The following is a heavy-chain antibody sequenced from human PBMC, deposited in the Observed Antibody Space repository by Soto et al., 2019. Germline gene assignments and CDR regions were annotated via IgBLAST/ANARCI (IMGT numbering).Heavy chain of an antibody. J-gene: IGHJ6*02. D-gene: IGHD5-12*01. V-gene: IGHV1-69*01. Sequence: QVQLVQSGAEVKKPGSSVKVSCKASGGTFSSYAISWVRQAPGQGLEWMGGIIPIFGTANYAQKFQGRVTITADESTSTAHMELSSLRSEDTAVYYCARGVWLQFDYYYGMDVWGQGTTVTVSS. CDR1: GGTFSSYA. CDR3: ARGVWLQFDYYYGMDV. CDR2: IIPIFGTA.